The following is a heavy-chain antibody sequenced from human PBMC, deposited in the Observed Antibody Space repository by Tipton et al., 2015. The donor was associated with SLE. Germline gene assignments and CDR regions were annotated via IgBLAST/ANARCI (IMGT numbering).Heavy chain of an antibody. D-gene: IGHD3-22*01. CDR2: ISYTGST. CDR3: ARDTVAYYDSSGSGYGMDV. CDR1: GGSISSGNFY. Sequence: TLSLTCTVSGGSISSGNFYWNWIRQHPGKGLEWIGDISYTGSTNYNPSLKSRVTISEDTSKNQFSLKLSSVTAADTAVYYCARDTVAYYDSSGSGYGMDVWGQGTTVTASS. V-gene: IGHV4-30-4*01. J-gene: IGHJ6*02.